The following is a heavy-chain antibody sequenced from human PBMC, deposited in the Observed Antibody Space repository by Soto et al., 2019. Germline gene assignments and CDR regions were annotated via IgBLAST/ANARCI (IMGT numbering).Heavy chain of an antibody. Sequence: GASVKVSCKASGYTFTSYDINWVRQATGQGLEWMGWMNPNSGNTGYAQKFQGRVTMTRNTSISTAYMELSSLRSEDTAVYYCARAPYYYGSGSYYNGRYNWFDPWGQGTLVTV. J-gene: IGHJ5*02. CDR1: GYTFTSYD. D-gene: IGHD3-10*01. CDR3: ARAPYYYGSGSYYNGRYNWFDP. V-gene: IGHV1-8*01. CDR2: MNPNSGNT.